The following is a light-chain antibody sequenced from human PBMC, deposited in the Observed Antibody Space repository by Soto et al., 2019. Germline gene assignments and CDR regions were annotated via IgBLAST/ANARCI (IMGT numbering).Light chain of an antibody. CDR2: KAS. J-gene: IGKJ4*01. CDR1: QSISSG. V-gene: IGKV1-5*03. CDR3: QQYDSYPLT. Sequence: DIQLTQSPSTLSASVGDRVTLTCRARQSISSGLAWYQQKPGKAPKLLIYKASSLESGVPSRFSGSGSGTEFTLTISSLQPEDFATYYCQQYDSYPLTFGGGTKVDIK.